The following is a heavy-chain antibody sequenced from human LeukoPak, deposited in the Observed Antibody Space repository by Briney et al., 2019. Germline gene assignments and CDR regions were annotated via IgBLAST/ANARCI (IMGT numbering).Heavy chain of an antibody. CDR2: ISGSGGST. D-gene: IGHD3-10*01. CDR1: GFTFSSYG. V-gene: IGHV3-23*01. Sequence: PGGSLRLSCAASGFTFSSYGMSWVRQAPGKGLEWVSAISGSGGSTYYADSVKGRFTISRDNSKNTLYLQMNSLRAEDTAVYYCRSGSYYNTFDYWGQGTLVTVSS. J-gene: IGHJ4*02. CDR3: RSGSYYNTFDY.